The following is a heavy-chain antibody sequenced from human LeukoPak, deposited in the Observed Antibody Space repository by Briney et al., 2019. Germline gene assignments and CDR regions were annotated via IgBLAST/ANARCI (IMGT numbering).Heavy chain of an antibody. Sequence: PGGSLRLSCVASGFPFSSYWMTWVRQAPGKGLEWVANIKQDGSKKSYVDSVKGRFTISRDNAKNSLYLQMNSLRAEDTAIYYRTRVGYIDEGIDYWGQGAQVTVSS. CDR3: TRVGYIDEGIDY. J-gene: IGHJ4*02. CDR1: GFPFSSYW. CDR2: IKQDGSKK. D-gene: IGHD5-24*01. V-gene: IGHV3-7*04.